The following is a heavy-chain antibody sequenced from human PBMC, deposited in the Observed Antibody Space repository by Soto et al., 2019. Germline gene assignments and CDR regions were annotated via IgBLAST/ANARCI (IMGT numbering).Heavy chain of an antibody. Sequence: QVLLVESGGGVVQPGGYLRLSCAASGFTFSASVMHWVRQAPGKGLEWMAILSYGAKNKYYADSVKGRFTISRDISESTLYLQMDSLRTEDTAVYYCVREEFEDGRGHFTNWGQGTLVSVSS. CDR2: LSYGAKNK. CDR3: VREEFEDGRGHFTN. V-gene: IGHV3-30*03. CDR1: GFTFSASV. J-gene: IGHJ4*02. D-gene: IGHD3-3*01.